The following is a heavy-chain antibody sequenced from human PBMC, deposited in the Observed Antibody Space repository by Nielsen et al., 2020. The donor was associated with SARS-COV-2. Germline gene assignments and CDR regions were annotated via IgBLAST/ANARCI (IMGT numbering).Heavy chain of an antibody. CDR1: GYSISSGYY. CDR3: ARDRPKMRPYYYGSGSSYGMDV. D-gene: IGHD3-10*01. J-gene: IGHJ6*02. Sequence: SETLSLTCTVSGYSISSGYYWGWIRQPPGKGLEWIGSIYHSGSTYYNPSLKSRVTISVDTSKNQFSLKLSSVTAADTAVYYCARDRPKMRPYYYGSGSSYGMDVWGQGTTVTVSS. CDR2: IYHSGST. V-gene: IGHV4-38-2*02.